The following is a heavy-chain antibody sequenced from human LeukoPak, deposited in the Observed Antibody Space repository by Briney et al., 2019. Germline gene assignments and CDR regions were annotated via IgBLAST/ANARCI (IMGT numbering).Heavy chain of an antibody. CDR1: GFRFSSYE. CDR3: ARAYSSVASCDY. Sequence: GGSLRLSCAASGFRFSSYEMNWVRQAPGKGLEWVSYITSSGTTIHYADSVRGRFTISRDNAKNSLYLQMNSLRAEDTAVYYCARAYSSVASCDYWGQGTLVTVSS. D-gene: IGHD6-19*01. J-gene: IGHJ4*02. V-gene: IGHV3-48*03. CDR2: ITSSGTTI.